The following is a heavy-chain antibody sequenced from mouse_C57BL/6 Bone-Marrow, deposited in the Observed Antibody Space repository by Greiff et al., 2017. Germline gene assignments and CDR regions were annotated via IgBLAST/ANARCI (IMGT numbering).Heavy chain of an antibody. D-gene: IGHD1-1*01. CDR3: ARFYYYGSGGLFAY. V-gene: IGHV1-15*01. Sequence: QVQLQQSGAELVRPGASVTLSCKASGYTFTDYEMHWVKQTPVHGLEWIGAIDPETGGTAYNQKFKGKAILTADKSSSTAYMELRILTSEDSAVYYCARFYYYGSGGLFAYWGQGTLVTVSA. CDR1: GYTFTDYE. CDR2: IDPETGGT. J-gene: IGHJ3*01.